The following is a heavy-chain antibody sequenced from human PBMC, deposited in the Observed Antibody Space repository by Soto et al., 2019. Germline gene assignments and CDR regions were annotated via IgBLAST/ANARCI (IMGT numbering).Heavy chain of an antibody. CDR3: ARDVLVVVVAAFGMDV. CDR1: GFTFSSYS. Sequence: EVQLVESGGGLVQPGGSLRLSCAASGFTFSSYSMNWVRQAPGKGLEWVSYISSSSSTIYYADSVKGRFTISRDNAKNSLYLQMNSLRDEDTAVYYCARDVLVVVVAAFGMDVWGQGTTVTVSS. V-gene: IGHV3-48*02. J-gene: IGHJ6*02. CDR2: ISSSSSTI. D-gene: IGHD2-15*01.